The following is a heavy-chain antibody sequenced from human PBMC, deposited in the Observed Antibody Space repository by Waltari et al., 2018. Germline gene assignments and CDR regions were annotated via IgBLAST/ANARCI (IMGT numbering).Heavy chain of an antibody. J-gene: IGHJ4*02. CDR3: ARDLYGGNAAEYFDP. D-gene: IGHD4-17*01. CDR2: T. Sequence: TYYNPSLKSRVTLSLDTSKNQFSLTLTSVTAADTALYYCARDLYGGNAAEYFDPWGQGTLLTVSS. V-gene: IGHV4-28*03.